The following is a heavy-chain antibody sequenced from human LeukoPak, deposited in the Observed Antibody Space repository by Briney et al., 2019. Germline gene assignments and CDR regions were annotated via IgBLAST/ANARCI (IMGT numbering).Heavy chain of an antibody. V-gene: IGHV4-39*01. Sequence: SETLSLTCTVSGGSISSSSYYWGWIRQPPGKGLEWIGSIYYSGSTYYNTSLKSRVTISEDTSKNQFSLKLSSGTAADTAVYSCARRDYYDSRRGRWFDPWGQGTLVTVSS. CDR1: GGSISSSSYY. CDR3: ARRDYYDSRRGRWFDP. D-gene: IGHD3-22*01. CDR2: IYYSGST. J-gene: IGHJ5*02.